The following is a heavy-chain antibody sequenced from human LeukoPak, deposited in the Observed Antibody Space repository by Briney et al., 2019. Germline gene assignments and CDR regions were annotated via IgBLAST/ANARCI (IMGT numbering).Heavy chain of an antibody. CDR1: GDSVSNDRYY. D-gene: IGHD1-1*01. V-gene: IGHV4-61*01. CDR3: ARYNWNTSFDP. J-gene: IGHJ5*02. CDR2: IRYSGHT. Sequence: SETLSLTCTVSGDSVSNDRYYWTWIRQSPGKGLEWIAYIRYSGHTNYNPSLDTRVTISLDASKNQLSLRLYSVTAADTAMYYCARYNWNTSFDPWSQGALVTVSS.